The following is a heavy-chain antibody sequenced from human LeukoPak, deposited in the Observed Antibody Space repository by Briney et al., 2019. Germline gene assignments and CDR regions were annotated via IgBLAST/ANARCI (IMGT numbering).Heavy chain of an antibody. J-gene: IGHJ4*02. CDR3: ARLSSGYDYSDY. CDR1: GGSISSSSYY. D-gene: IGHD5-12*01. V-gene: IGHV4-39*01. Sequence: PSETLSLTCTVSGGSISSSSYYWGWIRQPPGKGLEWIGSIYYSGSTYYNPSLKSRVTISVDTSKNQFSLKLSSVIAADTAVYYCARLSSGYDYSDYWGQGTLVTVSS. CDR2: IYYSGST.